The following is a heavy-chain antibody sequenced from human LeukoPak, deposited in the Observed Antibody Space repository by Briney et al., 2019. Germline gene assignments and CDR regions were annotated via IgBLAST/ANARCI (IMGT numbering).Heavy chain of an antibody. D-gene: IGHD2/OR15-2a*01. CDR3: ARDRLYAFDI. V-gene: IGHV3-48*02. J-gene: IGHJ3*02. CDR2: ISRMSSTV. CDR1: GFTFRSYI. Sequence: GGSLRLSGAGSGFTFRSYIMNWVRHAPGKWLEWGSYISRMSSTVIYADSVKGRFTIYRDNAKNSLYLEMNSLRDEDTAVYYCARDRLYAFDIWGQGTMITVSS.